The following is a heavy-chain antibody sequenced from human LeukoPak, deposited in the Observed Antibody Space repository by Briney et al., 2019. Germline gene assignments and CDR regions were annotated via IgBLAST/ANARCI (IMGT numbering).Heavy chain of an antibody. D-gene: IGHD5-18*01. Sequence: GASVKVSCKASGYTFTSYGISWVRQAPGQGLEWMGWINAYNGNTDYAQKFQGRVTMTTDTSTSTAHMQLRSLRSDDTAVYYCARNPYTYGYSAASGYLQHWGQGTLVIVSS. CDR3: ARNPYTYGYSAASGYLQH. CDR1: GYTFTSYG. V-gene: IGHV1-18*01. J-gene: IGHJ1*01. CDR2: INAYNGNT.